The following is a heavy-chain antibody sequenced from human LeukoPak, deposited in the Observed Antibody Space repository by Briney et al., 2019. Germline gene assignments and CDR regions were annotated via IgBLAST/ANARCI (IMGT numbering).Heavy chain of an antibody. CDR2: INHSGST. Sequence: KPSETLSLTCAVYGVSFSGYYWSWIRQPPGKGLEWIGEINHSGSTNYNPSLKSRVTISVDTSKNQFSLKLSSVTAADTAVYYCASSYGSGSYYAFDYWGQGTLVTVSS. V-gene: IGHV4-34*01. CDR1: GVSFSGYY. CDR3: ASSYGSGSYYAFDY. J-gene: IGHJ4*02. D-gene: IGHD3-10*01.